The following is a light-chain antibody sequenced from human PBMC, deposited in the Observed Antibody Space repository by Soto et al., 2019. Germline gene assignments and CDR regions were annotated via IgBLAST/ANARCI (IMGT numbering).Light chain of an antibody. CDR3: CSFAAMSGYV. V-gene: IGLV2-11*01. J-gene: IGLJ1*01. CDR2: DVN. CDR1: SSDVGAYDH. Sequence: QSALTRPRSVSGSPGQSVTISCTGTSSDVGAYDHVSWYQQHPGKAPKLMIHDVNQRPSGVPDRLSGSKSGNTASLTISGLQAEDEADYYCCSFAAMSGYVFGTGTKVTVL.